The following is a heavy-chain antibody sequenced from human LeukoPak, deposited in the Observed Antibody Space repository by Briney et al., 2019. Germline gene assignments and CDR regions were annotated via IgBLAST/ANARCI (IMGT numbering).Heavy chain of an antibody. CDR3: ATSLGPLTEY. CDR2: INSGGSGT. V-gene: IGHV3-74*01. D-gene: IGHD7-27*01. J-gene: IGHJ4*02. Sequence: GGSLRLSCAASGFPLSSYWMHWVRQTAGKGLVWVSRINSGGSGTSYADSVEGRFTISRDNAKNILYLQMNSLRAEDTALYYCATSLGPLTEYWGQGTLVTVAS. CDR1: GFPLSSYW.